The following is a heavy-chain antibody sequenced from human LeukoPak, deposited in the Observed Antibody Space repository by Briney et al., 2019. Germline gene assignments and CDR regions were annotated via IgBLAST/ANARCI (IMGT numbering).Heavy chain of an antibody. CDR3: ARGGGYSGYGGDY. J-gene: IGHJ4*02. Sequence: SETLSLTCTVSGGSISSGGYYWSWIRQPPGKGLEWIGYIYHSGSTYYNPSLKSRVTISVDRSKNQFSLKLSSVTAADTAVYYCARGGGYSGYGGDYWGQGTLVTVSS. CDR2: IYHSGST. D-gene: IGHD5-12*01. CDR1: GGSISSGGYY. V-gene: IGHV4-30-2*01.